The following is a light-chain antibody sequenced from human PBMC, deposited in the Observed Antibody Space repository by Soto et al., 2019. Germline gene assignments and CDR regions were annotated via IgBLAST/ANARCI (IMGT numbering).Light chain of an antibody. J-gene: IGKJ4*01. Sequence: DIVMTQSPLSLPVTPGEPASISCRSSQSLLHSNGYNYLDWYLQKPGQSPQLLIYFGSNRASGVPERISGSGSGTDFTLKISRVEAEDVGVYYFKQALQTPLTFGGGTKVEI. CDR2: FGS. CDR3: KQALQTPLT. CDR1: QSLLHSNGYNY. V-gene: IGKV2-28*01.